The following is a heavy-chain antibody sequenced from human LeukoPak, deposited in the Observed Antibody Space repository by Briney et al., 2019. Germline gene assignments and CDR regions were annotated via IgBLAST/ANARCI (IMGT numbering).Heavy chain of an antibody. D-gene: IGHD2-2*02. V-gene: IGHV3-7*01. J-gene: IGHJ4*02. CDR2: IKQDGSEK. CDR1: GFTFRVYA. Sequence: GGSLRLSCAASGFTFRVYAMTWVRQAPGKGLEWVANIKQDGSEKYYVDSVKGRFTISRDNAKNSLYLQMNSLRDTAVYYCARDGLGYCSSTSCYTETTFDYWGQGTLVTVSS. CDR3: ARDGLGYCSSTSCYTETTFDY.